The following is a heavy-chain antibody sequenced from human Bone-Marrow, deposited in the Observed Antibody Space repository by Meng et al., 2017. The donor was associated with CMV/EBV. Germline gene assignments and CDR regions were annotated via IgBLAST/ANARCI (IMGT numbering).Heavy chain of an antibody. CDR2: INGHSGDT. CDR3: ARRGGYEYSLFDL. V-gene: IGHV1-2*02. J-gene: IGHJ5*02. Sequence: VSVKVSCKASGYSFTDYYMHWVRQAPGQGLEWLGWINGHSGDTYYAQKFQGRFSLTRDKSISTAYMELTRLTSDDTAFYYCARRGGYEYSLFDLWGQGTQVTVSS. CDR1: GYSFTDYY. D-gene: IGHD5-12*01.